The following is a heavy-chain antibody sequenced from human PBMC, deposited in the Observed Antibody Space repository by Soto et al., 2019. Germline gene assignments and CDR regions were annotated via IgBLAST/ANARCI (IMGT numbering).Heavy chain of an antibody. CDR3: ARGDYYDSSGYYAG. D-gene: IGHD3-22*01. CDR1: GGTFSSYT. CDR2: IIPILGIA. J-gene: IGHJ4*02. V-gene: IGHV1-69*02. Sequence: QVQLVQSGAEVKKPGSSVKVSCKASGGTFSSYTISWVRQAPGQGLEWMGRIIPILGIANYAQKFQGRVTXXAXKXXSTAYMELSSLRSEDTAVYYCARGDYYDSSGYYAGWGQGTLVTVSS.